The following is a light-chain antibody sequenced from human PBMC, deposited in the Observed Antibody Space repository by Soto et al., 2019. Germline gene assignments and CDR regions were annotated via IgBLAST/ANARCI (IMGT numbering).Light chain of an antibody. J-gene: IGKJ1*01. Sequence: DIHMTQSPSTRSASVGDRVTITCRASQSISIWLAWYQQKPGKAPNLLIYKTSSLETGVPSRFSGSGSGTEYTRTISSLQPDDFATYYCQHWNDYSWTVGQGTKVEVK. V-gene: IGKV1-5*03. CDR1: QSISIW. CDR2: KTS. CDR3: QHWNDYSWT.